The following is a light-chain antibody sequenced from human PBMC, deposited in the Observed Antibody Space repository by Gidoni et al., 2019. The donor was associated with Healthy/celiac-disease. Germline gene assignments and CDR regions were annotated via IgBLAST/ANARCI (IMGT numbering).Light chain of an antibody. J-gene: IGKJ4*01. Sequence: DIQMYQSPSSLSASVGDRVTITCQASQDISNYLNWYQQKPGKAPKLLIYDASNLETGVPSRFSGSGSGTEFTFTISSLQPEDIATYYCQQYDNLPFTFGGGTKVEIK. CDR3: QQYDNLPFT. CDR2: DAS. CDR1: QDISNY. V-gene: IGKV1-33*01.